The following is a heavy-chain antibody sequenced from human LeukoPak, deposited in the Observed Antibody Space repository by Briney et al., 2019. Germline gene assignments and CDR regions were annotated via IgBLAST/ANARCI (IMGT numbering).Heavy chain of an antibody. D-gene: IGHD5-18*01. Sequence: PGGSLRLSCAASGFTLRSYAMSWVRQAPGKGLEWVSAISGSGGSTYYADSVKGRFTISRDNSKNTLYLQMNSLRAEDTAVYYCAKPYSWIQPQAANDYWGQGTLVTVSS. CDR2: ISGSGGST. J-gene: IGHJ4*02. CDR3: AKPYSWIQPQAANDY. V-gene: IGHV3-23*01. CDR1: GFTLRSYA.